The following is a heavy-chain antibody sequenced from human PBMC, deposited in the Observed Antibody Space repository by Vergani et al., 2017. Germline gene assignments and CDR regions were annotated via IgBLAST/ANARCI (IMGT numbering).Heavy chain of an antibody. CDR2: IVVGSGNT. CDR1: GFTFTSSA. CDR3: AASLWQLDYYYYYMDV. J-gene: IGHJ6*03. Sequence: QMQLVQSGPEVKKPGTSVKVSCKASGFTFTSSAVQWVRQARGQRLEWIGWIVVGSGNTNYAQKFQERVTITRDMFTSTAYMELSSLRSEDTAVYYCAASLWQLDYYYYYMDVWGKGTTVTVSS. V-gene: IGHV1-58*01. D-gene: IGHD6-13*01.